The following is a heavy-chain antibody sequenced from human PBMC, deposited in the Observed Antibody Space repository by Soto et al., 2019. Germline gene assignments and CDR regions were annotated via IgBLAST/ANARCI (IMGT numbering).Heavy chain of an antibody. D-gene: IGHD1-1*01. CDR1: GGSISGHY. J-gene: IGHJ6*03. V-gene: IGHV4-59*11. CDR3: ARDPDWKNKYYMDV. CDR2: ISYTGST. Sequence: PSETLSLTCTVSGGSISGHYWSWIRQPPGKGLEWVGYISYTGSTNYNPSLKSRATISADTSKTLFSLRLSSVTAADTAIYYCARDPDWKNKYYMDVWGKGTTVTVSS.